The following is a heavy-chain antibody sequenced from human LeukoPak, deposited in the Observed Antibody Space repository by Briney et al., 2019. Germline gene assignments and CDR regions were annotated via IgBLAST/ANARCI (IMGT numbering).Heavy chain of an antibody. V-gene: IGHV3-30*04. CDR1: GFTFSSYA. CDR2: ISYDGSNK. J-gene: IGHJ4*02. D-gene: IGHD1-26*01. CDR3: AKDIASGSYRGDHFDY. Sequence: GGSLRLSCAASGFTFSSYAMHWVRQAPGKGLEWVAVISYDGSNKYYADSVKGRFTISRDNSKNTLYLQMNSLRAEDTALYYCAKDIASGSYRGDHFDYWGQGTLVTVSS.